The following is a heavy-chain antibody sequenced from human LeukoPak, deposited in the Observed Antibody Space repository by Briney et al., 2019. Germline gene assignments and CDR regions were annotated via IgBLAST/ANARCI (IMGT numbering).Heavy chain of an antibody. CDR3: AREVATVTTRFDY. J-gene: IGHJ4*02. Sequence: GGSLRLSCAASGFTFSNYPMDWVRQAPGKGLEWVAVISLDGNNNYYADFVDGRFTISRDNSKNTLYLQMNSVRPEDTAVYFCAREVATVTTRFDYWGQGSLVTVSS. D-gene: IGHD4-17*01. CDR2: ISLDGNNN. CDR1: GFTFSNYP. V-gene: IGHV3-30-3*01.